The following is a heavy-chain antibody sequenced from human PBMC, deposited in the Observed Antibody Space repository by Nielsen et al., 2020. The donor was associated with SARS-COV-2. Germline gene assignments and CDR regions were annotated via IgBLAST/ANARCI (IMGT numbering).Heavy chain of an antibody. CDR3: ARMSAVTTVYDY. D-gene: IGHD4-17*01. Sequence: SGPTLVKPTQTLTLTCTFSGFSLSTRVMCVSWIRHPPGKALEWLARIDWDDDKYYSTSLKTRLTISKDTSKNQVVLTMTNMDPVDTATYYCARMSAVTTVYDYWGQGTLVTGSS. J-gene: IGHJ4*02. CDR1: GFSLSTRVMC. V-gene: IGHV2-70*11. CDR2: IDWDDDK.